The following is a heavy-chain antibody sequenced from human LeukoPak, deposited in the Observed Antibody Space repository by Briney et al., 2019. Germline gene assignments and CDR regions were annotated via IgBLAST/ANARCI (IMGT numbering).Heavy chain of an antibody. CDR2: IYYSGST. J-gene: IGHJ4*02. V-gene: IGHV4-59*08. CDR3: ARRNSGSFGSIFDY. Sequence: SETLSLTCTVSGGSISSYYWSWIRQPPGKGLEWIGYIYYSGSTNYNPSLKSRVTISIDTSKNQFSLKLSSVTAADTAVYYCARRNSGSFGSIFDYWGQGTLVTVSS. CDR1: GGSISSYY. D-gene: IGHD1-26*01.